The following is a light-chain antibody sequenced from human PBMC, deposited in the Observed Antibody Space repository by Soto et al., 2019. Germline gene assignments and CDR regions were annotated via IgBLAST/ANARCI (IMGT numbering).Light chain of an antibody. Sequence: EIVMTQSPVTLSVSPGERATLSCRASQSVSSNLAWYQQKPGQAPRLLIYGASTRATGIPARFSGSGSGTEFTLTISSLQSEDFTVYYCQQYINWTRTFGQGTKVHIK. CDR3: QQYINWTRT. CDR1: QSVSSN. V-gene: IGKV3-15*01. J-gene: IGKJ1*01. CDR2: GAS.